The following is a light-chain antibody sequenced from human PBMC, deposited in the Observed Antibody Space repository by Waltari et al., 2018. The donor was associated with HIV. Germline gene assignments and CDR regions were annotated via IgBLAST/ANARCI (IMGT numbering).Light chain of an antibody. Sequence: SYELTQPPSVSVSTGQTARINCSGEALPKKYASWYQQKSGPAPVLVAYDDNKRPSGIPERFSGSTSGTMATLTISGAQVEDEGDYYCYSTDSSENCWVFGGGTKLTVL. CDR1: ALPKKY. CDR2: DDN. CDR3: YSTDSSENCWV. J-gene: IGLJ3*02. V-gene: IGLV3-10*01.